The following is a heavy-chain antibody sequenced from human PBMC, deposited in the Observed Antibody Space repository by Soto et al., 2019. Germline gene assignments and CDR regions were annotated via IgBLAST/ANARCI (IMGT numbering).Heavy chain of an antibody. V-gene: IGHV4-59*01. CDR2: IHYSGTT. CDR1: GGSMRNYF. D-gene: IGHD6-13*01. J-gene: IGHJ4*02. CDR3: AAGEASSRNLAPYYLDF. Sequence: SETLSLTCTVSGGSMRNYFWTWIRQPPGKGLEWIGYIHYSGTTSFSPSYNPSLRSRVTISEDTSKNQFSLKLLSVTTADTAVYFCAAGEASSRNLAPYYLDFWGQGTLVTVSS.